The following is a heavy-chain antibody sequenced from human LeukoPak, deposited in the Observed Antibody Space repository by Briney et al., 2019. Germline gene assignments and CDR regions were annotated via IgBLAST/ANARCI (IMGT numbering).Heavy chain of an antibody. V-gene: IGHV4-59*12. D-gene: IGHD3-16*01. CDR1: GDSINNYY. CDR2: IYYTGST. J-gene: IGHJ5*02. Sequence: SETLSLTCTVSGDSINNYYWSWIRQPPGKGLEWIGFIYYTGSTNYNPSLKSRVTMSLDTSKKQFSLKLSSVTAADTAVYYCARGGGSLSRKAGWFDPWGQGTLVTVSS. CDR3: ARGGGSLSRKAGWFDP.